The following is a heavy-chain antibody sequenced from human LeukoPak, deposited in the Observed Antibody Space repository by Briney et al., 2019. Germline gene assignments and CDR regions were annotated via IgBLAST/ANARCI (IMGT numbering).Heavy chain of an antibody. D-gene: IGHD4-23*01. J-gene: IGHJ4*02. V-gene: IGHV4-59*01. CDR3: ARDYGGKFDY. Sequence: KPSETLSLTCTVSRGSISSYYWSWIRQPPGNGLEWIGYTSYSGNTKYNPSLKSRVTISVDTSKNQFSLKLSSVTAADTAVYYCARDYGGKFDYWGQGTLVTVSS. CDR2: TSYSGNT. CDR1: RGSISSYY.